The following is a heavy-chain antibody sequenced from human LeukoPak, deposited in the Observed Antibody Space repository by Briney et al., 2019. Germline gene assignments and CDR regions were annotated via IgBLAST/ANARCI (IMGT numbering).Heavy chain of an antibody. D-gene: IGHD1-26*01. J-gene: IGHJ4*02. CDR1: GVTFSDYY. V-gene: IGHV3-11*01. CDR2: ISKDGNTK. Sequence: GGSLRLSCAASGVTFSDYYMSWIRQAPGKGLEWVLYISKDGNTKKYADSVKGRFTISRDNANNSLFLQMNSLRAEDTAVYYCARVMRSGSPFDYWGQGTLVTVSS. CDR3: ARVMRSGSPFDY.